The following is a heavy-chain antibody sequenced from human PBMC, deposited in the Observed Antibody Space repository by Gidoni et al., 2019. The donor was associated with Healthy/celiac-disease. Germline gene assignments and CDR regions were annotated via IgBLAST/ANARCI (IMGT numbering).Heavy chain of an antibody. Sequence: EVQLVESGGGLVKPGGSLRLSCAASGFTFRSYSMNWVRQAPGKGLEWVSSISSSSSYIYYADSVKGRFTISRDNAKNSLYLQMNSLRAEDTAVYYCARDRGYYDSSGYYDYWGQGTLVTVSS. V-gene: IGHV3-21*01. CDR2: ISSSSSYI. J-gene: IGHJ4*02. D-gene: IGHD3-22*01. CDR1: GFTFRSYS. CDR3: ARDRGYYDSSGYYDY.